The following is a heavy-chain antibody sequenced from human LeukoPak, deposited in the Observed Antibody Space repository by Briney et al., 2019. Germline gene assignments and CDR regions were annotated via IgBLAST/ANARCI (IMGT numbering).Heavy chain of an antibody. CDR3: ARLEAVVTPIDY. CDR1: GGSFSGYY. D-gene: IGHD4-23*01. J-gene: IGHJ4*02. V-gene: IGHV4-34*01. Sequence: SETLSLTCAVYGGSFSGYYWSWIRQPPGKGLEWIGEINHSGSTNYNPSLKSRVTISVDTSKNQFSLKLSSVTAADTAVYYCARLEAVVTPIDYWGQGTLVTVSS. CDR2: INHSGST.